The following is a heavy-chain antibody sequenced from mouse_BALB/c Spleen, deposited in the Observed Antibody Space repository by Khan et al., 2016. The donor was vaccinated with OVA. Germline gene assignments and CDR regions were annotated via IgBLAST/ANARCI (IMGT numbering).Heavy chain of an antibody. CDR1: GFTFSSYS. CDR2: ISSGGDYN. J-gene: IGHJ3*01. Sequence: EVMLVESGGDLVKPGGSLKLSCAASGFTFSSYSMSWVRQTPDKRLEWVATISSGGDYNYYPVNVKGRFTIFRDNAKNNLYLQMSSLKSEDTAMYYCASHLTGSFAYWGQGTLDTVSA. V-gene: IGHV5-6*02. D-gene: IGHD4-1*01. CDR3: ASHLTGSFAY.